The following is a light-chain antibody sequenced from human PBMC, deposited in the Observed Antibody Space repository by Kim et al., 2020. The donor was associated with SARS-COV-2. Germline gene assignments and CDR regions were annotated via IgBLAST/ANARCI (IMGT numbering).Light chain of an antibody. Sequence: AVGQKVRTTCQGDSLISYYATSYQQKPGQAPIVVIYGKNTRPSGIPDRVSGSSSGNTASLTTTGTQAGDEADYYCNSRDSNDNVVFGGGTQLTVL. V-gene: IGLV3-19*01. CDR3: NSRDSNDNVV. J-gene: IGLJ2*01. CDR2: GKN. CDR1: SLISYY.